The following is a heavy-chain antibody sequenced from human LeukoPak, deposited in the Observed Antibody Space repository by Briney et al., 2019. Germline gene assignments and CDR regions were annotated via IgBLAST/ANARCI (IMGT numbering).Heavy chain of an antibody. CDR1: GFTFSGYA. CDR2: ITRSAVSK. CDR3: AKSDWFGEPGMD. V-gene: IGHV3-23*01. Sequence: GGSLRLSCAASGFTFSGYAMTWVRQAPGKGLEWVSGITRSAVSKYYADSVRGRFTISRDNVNNRLFLQMNSLRDDDTAVYYCAKSDWFGEPGMDWGQGTLVSVS. D-gene: IGHD3-10*01. J-gene: IGHJ4*02.